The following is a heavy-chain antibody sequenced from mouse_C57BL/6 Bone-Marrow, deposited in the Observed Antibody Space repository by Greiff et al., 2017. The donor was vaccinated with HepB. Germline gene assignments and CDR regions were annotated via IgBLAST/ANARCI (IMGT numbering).Heavy chain of an antibody. CDR2: IDPSDSYT. J-gene: IGHJ4*01. V-gene: IGHV1-69*01. CDR1: GYTFTSYW. CDR3: ARGWDLRNYAMDY. Sequence: VQLQQPGAELVMPGASVKLSCKASGYTFTSYWMHWVKQRPGQGLEWIGEIDPSDSYTNYNQKFKGKSTLTVDKSSSTAYMQLSSLTSEDSAVYYCARGWDLRNYAMDYWGQGTSVTVSS. D-gene: IGHD1-1*01.